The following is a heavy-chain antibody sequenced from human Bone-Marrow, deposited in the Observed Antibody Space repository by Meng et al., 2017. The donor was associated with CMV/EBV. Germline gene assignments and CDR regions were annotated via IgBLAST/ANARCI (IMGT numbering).Heavy chain of an antibody. J-gene: IGHJ6*01. CDR3: ARDYCSSTSCYYYYYYYGMDV. Sequence: GESLKISCAASGLTFSRYDMHWVRQPTGKGLEWVSAIGTAGDTYYPDSVKGRFTISRDNAKNSLYLQMNSLRAEDTAVYYCARDYCSSTSCYYYYYYYGMDVWGQGPTVTVSS. CDR2: IGTAGDT. CDR1: GLTFSRYD. D-gene: IGHD2-2*01. V-gene: IGHV3-13*01.